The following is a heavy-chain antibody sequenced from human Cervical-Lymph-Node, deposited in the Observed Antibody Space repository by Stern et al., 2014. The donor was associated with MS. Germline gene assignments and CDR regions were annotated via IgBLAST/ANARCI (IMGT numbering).Heavy chain of an antibody. CDR2: IIPNFGTV. Sequence: QVQLVQSGAEVKKPGSSVKVSCKASGDTFSNHAISWVRQAPGQGLEWMGGIIPNFGTVNYAQKFQGRVTITADESTSTAYMELSSLRSEDTAVYYCARVDFQGDYFDYWGQGTLVTVSS. CDR3: ARVDFQGDYFDY. J-gene: IGHJ4*02. D-gene: IGHD3-16*01. CDR1: GDTFSNHA. V-gene: IGHV1-69*01.